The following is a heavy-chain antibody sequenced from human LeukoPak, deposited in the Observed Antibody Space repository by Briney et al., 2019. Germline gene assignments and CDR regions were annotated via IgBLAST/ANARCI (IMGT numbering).Heavy chain of an antibody. D-gene: IGHD1-26*01. Sequence: GGSLRLSSAASRFTLSSYAMSWVRHAPGEGVERVSGISGSGGSTYSADSAKGRFTISRDNSKNTLYLQMNSLRAEDTAVYYCARTKTVGAPPVEVWAQGTTVTVSS. CDR3: ARTKTVGAPPVEV. CDR2: ISGSGGST. V-gene: IGHV3-23*01. CDR1: RFTLSSYA. J-gene: IGHJ6*02.